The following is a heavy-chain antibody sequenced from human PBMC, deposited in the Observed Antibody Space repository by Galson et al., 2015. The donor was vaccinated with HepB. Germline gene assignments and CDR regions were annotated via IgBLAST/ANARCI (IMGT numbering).Heavy chain of an antibody. V-gene: IGHV1-46*03. Sequence: SCKASGYTFTSYYMHWVRQAPGQGLEWMGIINPSGGSSSYAQKFQGRVTMTRDTSTSTVYMELSSLRSEDTAVYYCARVSVVVPAAHSSFDYWGQGTLVTVSS. CDR1: GYTFTSYY. CDR3: ARVSVVVPAAHSSFDY. D-gene: IGHD2-2*01. CDR2: INPSGGSS. J-gene: IGHJ4*02.